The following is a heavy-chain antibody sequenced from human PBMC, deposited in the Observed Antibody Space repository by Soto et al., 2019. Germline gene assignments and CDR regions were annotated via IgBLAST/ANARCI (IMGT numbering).Heavy chain of an antibody. CDR1: GDSITRSNFY. CDR3: ARHKTTMLTVVSAFDP. J-gene: IGHJ5*02. Sequence: PSETLSLTCTVSGDSITRSNFYWGWIRQPPGKGLEWLGSIFYSGSTFYNPALKSLVTFSVDTSKNHFSLKLSSVTAADTAVYYCARHKTTMLTVVSAFDPWGQGTRVTVSS. D-gene: IGHD3-22*01. V-gene: IGHV4-39*02. CDR2: IFYSGST.